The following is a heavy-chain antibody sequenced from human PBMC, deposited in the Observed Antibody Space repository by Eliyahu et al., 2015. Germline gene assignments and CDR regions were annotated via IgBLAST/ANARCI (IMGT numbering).Heavy chain of an antibody. CDR1: GFPFSGYG. D-gene: IGHD1-14*01. CDR3: ARDRGGRKYFDF. CDR2: IWHDGTYD. V-gene: IGHV3-33*01. Sequence: QVHLVESGGGAVQPGRSLRLSXAASGFPFSGYGMHWVRQAPGKGLEWVAVIWHDGTYDFYGDSVRGRFTISRDNSRNTLYLQMNSLSVEDTAVYYCARDRGGRKYFDFWGQGTLVTVSS. J-gene: IGHJ4*02.